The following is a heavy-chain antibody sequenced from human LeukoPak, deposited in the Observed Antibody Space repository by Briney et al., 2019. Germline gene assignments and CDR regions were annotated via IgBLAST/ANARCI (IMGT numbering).Heavy chain of an antibody. V-gene: IGHV4-61*02. CDR2: LYTSGST. CDR3: ARDAGYYYNYYMDD. CDR1: GGSISSGRYY. J-gene: IGHJ6*03. Sequence: PSETLSLTCTVSGGSISSGRYYWSWIRQPAGKGLEWIGRLYTSGSTNYNPSLKSRVTISVDTSKNQLSLKLSSVTAADTAVYYCARDAGYYYNYYMDDWGKGTTVTVSS.